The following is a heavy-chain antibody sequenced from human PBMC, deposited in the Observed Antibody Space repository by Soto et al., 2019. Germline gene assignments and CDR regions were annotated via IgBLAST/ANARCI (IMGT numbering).Heavy chain of an antibody. D-gene: IGHD6-19*01. CDR3: AKEGEHSSGWSNFDY. Sequence: GPLRLSCAASGFTFSSYAMSWVRHAPGNRLEWVSAISGSGVSTYYADSVKGRVTISRDTSTNTLYLQMNSLRAENTAVYYCAKEGEHSSGWSNFDYGGQGSLFTVSS. V-gene: IGHV3-23*01. CDR1: GFTFSSYA. CDR2: ISGSGVST. J-gene: IGHJ4*02.